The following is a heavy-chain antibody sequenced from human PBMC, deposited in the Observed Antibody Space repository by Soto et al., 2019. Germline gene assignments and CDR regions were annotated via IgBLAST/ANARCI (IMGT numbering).Heavy chain of an antibody. CDR2: IYKSEST. Sequence: SETLSLTCTVSGDSISSFYCNWVRQSPGKGLEWIGYIYKSESTKYNPSLQSRVTISADTSKNQFSLRLTSVTAADTAIYYCVTGAGWLPDYWGQGTLVTVSS. J-gene: IGHJ4*02. V-gene: IGHV4-59*01. CDR1: GDSISSFY. D-gene: IGHD5-12*01. CDR3: VTGAGWLPDY.